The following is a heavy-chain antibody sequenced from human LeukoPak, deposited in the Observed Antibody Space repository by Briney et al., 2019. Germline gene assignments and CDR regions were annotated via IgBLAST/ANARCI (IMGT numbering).Heavy chain of an antibody. J-gene: IGHJ4*02. D-gene: IGHD3-10*01. Sequence: SVKVSCKASGGTFSSYAISWVRQAPGQGLEWMGRIIPILGIANYAQKFQGRVTITADKSTSTAYMELSSLRSVDTAVYYCARSEGELLWFGEFLYYFDYWGQGTLVTVSS. CDR1: GGTFSSYA. V-gene: IGHV1-69*04. CDR3: ARSEGELLWFGEFLYYFDY. CDR2: IIPILGIA.